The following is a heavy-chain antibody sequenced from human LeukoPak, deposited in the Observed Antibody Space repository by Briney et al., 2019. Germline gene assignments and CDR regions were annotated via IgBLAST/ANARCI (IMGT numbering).Heavy chain of an antibody. CDR3: ACPLAYCGGDCYPDAFDI. CDR1: GYSFTSYW. Sequence: PGGSLRLSCKGSGYSFTSYWIGWLRQMPGKGLEWMGIIYPGDSDTRYSPSFQGQVTISADKSIRTAYLQWSSLKASDTSLYYCACPLAYCGGDCYPDAFDIWGQGTMVTVPS. D-gene: IGHD2-21*01. CDR2: IYPGDSDT. J-gene: IGHJ3*02. V-gene: IGHV5-51*01.